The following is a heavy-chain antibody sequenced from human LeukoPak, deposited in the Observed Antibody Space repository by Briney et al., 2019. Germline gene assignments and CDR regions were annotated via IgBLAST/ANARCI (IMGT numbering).Heavy chain of an antibody. CDR1: GFTFSSYW. Sequence: GGSLRLSCAASGFTFSSYWMSWVRQAPGKGLEWVANIKQDGSEKYYVDSVKGRFTTSRDNAKNSLYLQMNSLRAEDTAVYYCAGDNMITFGGVTAFDYWGQGTLVTVSS. CDR2: IKQDGSEK. V-gene: IGHV3-7*03. CDR3: AGDNMITFGGVTAFDY. J-gene: IGHJ4*02. D-gene: IGHD3-16*01.